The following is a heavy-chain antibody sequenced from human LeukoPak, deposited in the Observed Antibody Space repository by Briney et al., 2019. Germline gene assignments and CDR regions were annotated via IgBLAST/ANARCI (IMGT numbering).Heavy chain of an antibody. CDR1: GFSFSSYA. J-gene: IGHJ4*02. V-gene: IGHV3-23*01. CDR2: ITDSGGNT. CDR3: AKAPERSCNGASCYPLDY. Sequence: GGSLRLSCAASGFSFSSYAMTWVRQAPGKGPEWISGITDSGGNTYSADSVKGRFTISRYNSKNTLYLQMNSLRVEDTAVYYCAKAPERSCNGASCYPLDYWGQGTLVTVSS. D-gene: IGHD2-15*01.